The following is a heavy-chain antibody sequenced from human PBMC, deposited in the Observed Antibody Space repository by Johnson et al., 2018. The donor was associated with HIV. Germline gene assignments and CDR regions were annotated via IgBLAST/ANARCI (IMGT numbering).Heavy chain of an antibody. CDR2: ISYDGSNK. CDR3: AREGMYSSYQGSFDI. D-gene: IGHD6-6*01. J-gene: IGHJ3*02. V-gene: IGHV3-30*14. CDR1: GFTFSSYA. Sequence: QMLLVESGGGVVQPGRSLRLSCAASGFTFSSYAMHWVRQAPGKGLEWVAVISYDGSNKYYADSVKGRFTISRENAKNSLYLQMNSLRAGDTAVYYCAREGMYSSYQGSFDIWGQGTMVTVSS.